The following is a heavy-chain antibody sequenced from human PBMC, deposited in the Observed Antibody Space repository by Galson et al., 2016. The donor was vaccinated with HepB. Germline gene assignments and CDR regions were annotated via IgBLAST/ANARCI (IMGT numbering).Heavy chain of an antibody. J-gene: IGHJ4*02. CDR3: ARGSQWLVFY. D-gene: IGHD6-19*01. Sequence: LRLSCAASGFTFSDFPMHWVRQAPGKGLEWVAVISYDGGNKYYADSVKGRFTISRDNSKSTLYLQMNSLRGEDTAVYYCARGSQWLVFYRGQGTLVTVSS. CDR1: GFTFSDFP. CDR2: ISYDGGNK. V-gene: IGHV3-30*04.